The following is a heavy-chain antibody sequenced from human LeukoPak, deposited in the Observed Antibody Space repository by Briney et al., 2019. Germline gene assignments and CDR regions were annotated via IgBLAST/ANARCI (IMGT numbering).Heavy chain of an antibody. CDR1: GFTFDDYT. CDR3: AKSAARLVSDYYYYMDV. CDR2: ISWNGVGT. Sequence: GGSLRLSCAASGFTFDDYTIHWVRQAPGKGLEWVSLISWNGVGTYYADSVKGRFTISRDNSKNSLYLQMNSLRTEDTALYYCAKSAARLVSDYYYYMDVWGKGTTVTVSS. J-gene: IGHJ6*03. D-gene: IGHD6-6*01. V-gene: IGHV3-43*01.